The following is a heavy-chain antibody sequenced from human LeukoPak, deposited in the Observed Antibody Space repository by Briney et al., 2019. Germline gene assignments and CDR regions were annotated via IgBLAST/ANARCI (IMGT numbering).Heavy chain of an antibody. CDR1: GVNFGDSY. V-gene: IGHV3-30*03. Sequence: TLSLTCAAYGVNFGDSYLHWIRQPPGKGLEWMAVTSYGGTNKYYPDFVRGRFTISRDNSKNTLYLQMNSLRLEDTGVYYCAADYGDYVSPSDWGEGTLVTVSS. J-gene: IGHJ4*02. CDR3: AADYGDYVSPSD. CDR2: TSYGGTNK. D-gene: IGHD4-17*01.